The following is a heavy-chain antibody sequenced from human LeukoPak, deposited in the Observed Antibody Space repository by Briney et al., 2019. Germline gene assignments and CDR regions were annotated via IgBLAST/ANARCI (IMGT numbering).Heavy chain of an antibody. Sequence: ASVRLSCTASGGTFSSYTISWVRQAPGQGLEWMGWISAYDGNTNYAQKLQGRVTITTDTSTSTAYMKLRSLRADDTAVYYCARKGRGGYGMDVWGKGTTVTVSS. CDR3: ARKGRGGYGMDV. D-gene: IGHD5-24*01. CDR2: ISAYDGNT. CDR1: GGTFSSYT. J-gene: IGHJ6*04. V-gene: IGHV1-18*01.